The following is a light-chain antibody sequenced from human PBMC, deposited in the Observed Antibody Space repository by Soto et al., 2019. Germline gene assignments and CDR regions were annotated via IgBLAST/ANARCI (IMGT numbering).Light chain of an antibody. J-gene: IGKJ1*01. CDR3: QQYGSSHRT. CDR1: QSVSSSY. CDR2: GAS. Sequence: EIVVTQSPGTLSLSPGERATLSCRASQSVSSSYLAWYQQKPGQAPRLLIYGASSSATGIPDRFSGSGSGTDFTLTISRLEPEEFAVYYCQQYGSSHRTFGQGTKVELK. V-gene: IGKV3-20*01.